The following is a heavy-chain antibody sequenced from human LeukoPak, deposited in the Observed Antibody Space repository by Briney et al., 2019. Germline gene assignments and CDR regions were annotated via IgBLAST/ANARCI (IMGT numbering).Heavy chain of an antibody. D-gene: IGHD2-21*02. CDR3: ARDWCGGDCYSDAFDI. CDR1: GYTFTSYY. V-gene: IGHV1-46*01. J-gene: IGHJ3*02. CDR2: INPSGGST. Sequence: ASVKVSCKASGYTFTSYYMHWVRQAPGQGLEWMGIINPSGGSTSYAQKFQGRVTMTRDTSTSTVYMELSSLRSEDTAMYYCARDWCGGDCYSDAFDIWGQGTMVTVSS.